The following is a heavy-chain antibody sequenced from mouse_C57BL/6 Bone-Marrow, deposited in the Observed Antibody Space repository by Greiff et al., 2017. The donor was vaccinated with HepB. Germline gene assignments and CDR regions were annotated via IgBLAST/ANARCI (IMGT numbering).Heavy chain of an antibody. CDR2: ISDGGSYT. CDR1: GFTFSSYA. J-gene: IGHJ3*01. Sequence: EVQLVESGGGLVKPGGSLKLSCAASGFTFSSYAMSWVRQNPEKRLEWVATISDGGSYTYYPDNVKGRFNISRDNAKNNLYLQMSHLKSEDTATYYCAKPPDGYYSAWFACWGQGTLVTVSA. D-gene: IGHD2-3*01. V-gene: IGHV5-4*01. CDR3: AKPPDGYYSAWFAC.